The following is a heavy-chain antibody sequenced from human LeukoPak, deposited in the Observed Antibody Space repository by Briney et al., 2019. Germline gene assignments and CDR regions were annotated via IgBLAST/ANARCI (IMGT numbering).Heavy chain of an antibody. CDR3: ARDLLGDGWFDP. J-gene: IGHJ5*02. V-gene: IGHV3-21*01. CDR2: ISSSSSYI. CDR1: GFTFSSYS. Sequence: PGGSLRLSCAASGFTFSSYSMNWVRQAPGKGLEWVSSISSSSSYIYYADSVKGRFTISRDNAKNSLYLQMNSLRAEDTAVYYCARDLLGDGWFDPWGQGTLVTVSS. D-gene: IGHD2-21*02.